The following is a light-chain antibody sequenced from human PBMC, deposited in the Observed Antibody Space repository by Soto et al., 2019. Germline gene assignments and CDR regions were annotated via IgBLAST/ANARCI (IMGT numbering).Light chain of an antibody. CDR1: QSISSW. CDR2: KTS. J-gene: IGKJ1*01. Sequence: DIQLTQSPSTLSASVGDRVTITCRASQSISSWLAWYQQKQGKAPKFLIYKTSNLESGVPSRFSGSGSGTEFTLTISSLEPDDFATYYCQYYNNYFWTFGQGTKVEIK. V-gene: IGKV1-5*03. CDR3: QYYNNYFWT.